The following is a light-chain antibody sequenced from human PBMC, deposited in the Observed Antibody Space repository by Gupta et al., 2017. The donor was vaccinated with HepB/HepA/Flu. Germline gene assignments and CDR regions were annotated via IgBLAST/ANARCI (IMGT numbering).Light chain of an antibody. CDR2: AAS. J-gene: IGKJ1*01. CDR1: ESISSY. V-gene: IGKV1-39*01. CDR3: QQSYSTPT. Sequence: DIQMTQSPSSLSASVVDRVTITGRASESISSYLNWYQQKPGKAPKLLIYAASSLQSGVPSRFSGSGTGSDFTITISGPEPEDVATCYCQQSYSTPTFGQGTKVEIK.